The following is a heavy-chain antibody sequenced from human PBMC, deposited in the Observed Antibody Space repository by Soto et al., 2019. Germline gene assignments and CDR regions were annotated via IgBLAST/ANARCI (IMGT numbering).Heavy chain of an antibody. D-gene: IGHD2-21*02. CDR3: AAGLAYCGGDCYPDAFDI. Sequence: QMQLVQSGPEVKKPGTSVKVSCKASGFTFTSSAMQWVRQARGQRLEWIGWIVVGSGNTNYAQKFQERVTITRDMSTSTAYMELSSLRSEDTAVYYCAAGLAYCGGDCYPDAFDIWGQGTMVTVSS. J-gene: IGHJ3*02. CDR1: GFTFTSSA. CDR2: IVVGSGNT. V-gene: IGHV1-58*02.